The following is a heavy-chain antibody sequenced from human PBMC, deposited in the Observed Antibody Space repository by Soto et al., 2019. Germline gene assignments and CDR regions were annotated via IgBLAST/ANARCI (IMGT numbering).Heavy chain of an antibody. V-gene: IGHV1-69*12. Sequence: QVQLVQSGAEVKKPGSSVKVSCKASGGTFSSYAISWVRQAPGQGLEWMGGIIPIFGTANYAQKFQGRVTITADESTRTAYMELSSLRSADTAVYYCATHPMATITYDYGMDVWGQGTTVTVSS. CDR1: GGTFSSYA. D-gene: IGHD5-12*01. J-gene: IGHJ6*02. CDR3: ATHPMATITYDYGMDV. CDR2: IIPIFGTA.